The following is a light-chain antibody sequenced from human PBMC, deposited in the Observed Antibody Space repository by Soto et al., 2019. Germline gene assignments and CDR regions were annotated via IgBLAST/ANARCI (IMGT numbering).Light chain of an antibody. Sequence: EIVMTQSPATLSVSPGERATLSCRASQSVSSNLAWYQQKPGQAPRLLIYGASTWASGIPVRFSGSGSGTDFTLTINSLQSEDFALYFCQQRSSWPPTFGGGTKV. V-gene: IGKV3-15*01. CDR1: QSVSSN. J-gene: IGKJ4*01. CDR3: QQRSSWPPT. CDR2: GAS.